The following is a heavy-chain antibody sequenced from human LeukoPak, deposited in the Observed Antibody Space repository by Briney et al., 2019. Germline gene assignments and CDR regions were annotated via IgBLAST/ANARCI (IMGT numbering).Heavy chain of an antibody. J-gene: IGHJ5*02. V-gene: IGHV4-31*03. CDR1: GGSISSGDYY. Sequence: SETLSLTCTVSGGSISSGDYYWSWIRQLPGKGLEWIGYIYYSGSTYYNPSLKSRLTISVDSSQNQFSLNLHSVTAADTAVYYCARGPPAGYTMSSDNWFDPWGQGTLVTVSS. D-gene: IGHD6-13*01. CDR3: ARGPPAGYTMSSDNWFDP. CDR2: IYYSGST.